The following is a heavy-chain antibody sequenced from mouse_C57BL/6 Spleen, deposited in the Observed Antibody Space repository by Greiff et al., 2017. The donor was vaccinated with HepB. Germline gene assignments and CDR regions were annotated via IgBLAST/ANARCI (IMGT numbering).Heavy chain of an antibody. CDR2: IWSGGST. V-gene: IGHV2-2*01. CDR1: GFSLTSYG. J-gene: IGHJ4*01. CDR3: ARGDGSSPYYAMDY. Sequence: VQLVESGPGLVQPSQSLSITCTVSGFSLTSYGVHWVRQSPGKGLEWLGVIWSGGSTDYNAAFISRLSISKDNSKSQVFFKMNSLQADDTAIYYCARGDGSSPYYAMDYWGQGTSVTVSS. D-gene: IGHD1-1*01.